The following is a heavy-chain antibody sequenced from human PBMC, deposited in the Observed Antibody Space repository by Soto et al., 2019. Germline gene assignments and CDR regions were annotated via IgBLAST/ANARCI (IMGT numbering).Heavy chain of an antibody. CDR3: AGDPDSHYNDSHASSYP. V-gene: IGHV1-69*08. Sequence: QVQLVQSGAEVKKPGSSVKVSCKASGGTFSTYTITWVRQAPGQGLEWMGRIIPIIGIINYAQKFQGRVTSTADKFTGTAYMELTRQRSDATAVYYCAGDPDSHYNDSHASSYPWGQGTLVTVSS. CDR1: GGTFSTYT. J-gene: IGHJ5*02. D-gene: IGHD3-22*01. CDR2: IIPIIGII.